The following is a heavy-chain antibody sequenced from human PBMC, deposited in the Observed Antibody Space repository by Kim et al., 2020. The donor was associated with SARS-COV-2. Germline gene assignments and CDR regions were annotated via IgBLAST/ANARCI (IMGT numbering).Heavy chain of an antibody. D-gene: IGHD3-10*01. J-gene: IGHJ6*02. V-gene: IGHV1-69*13. CDR1: GGTFSSYA. CDR2: IIPIFGTA. Sequence: SVKVSCKASGGTFSSYAISWVRQAPGQGLEWMGGIIPIFGTANYAQKFQGRVTITADESTSTAYMELSSLRSEDTAVYYCARGRWFGESGAGWYYGMDVWGQGTTVTVSS. CDR3: ARGRWFGESGAGWYYGMDV.